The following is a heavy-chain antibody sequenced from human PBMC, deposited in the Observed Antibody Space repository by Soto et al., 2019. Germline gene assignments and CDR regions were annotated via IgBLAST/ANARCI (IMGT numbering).Heavy chain of an antibody. CDR3: AKDRVGGTFYTPLGF. CDR2: ITYDGENK. Sequence: QVKLVEYGGDLVNPGGSLTLSCQASGFNFDNYGMHWVRQAPGKGLEWVAVITYDGENKYYADSVKGRFTISRDNSKNTLSLHLNTLKPEDTAVYHCAKDRVGGTFYTPLGFWGQGTLVTVSS. D-gene: IGHD6-19*01. V-gene: IGHV3-30*18. J-gene: IGHJ4*02. CDR1: GFNFDNYG.